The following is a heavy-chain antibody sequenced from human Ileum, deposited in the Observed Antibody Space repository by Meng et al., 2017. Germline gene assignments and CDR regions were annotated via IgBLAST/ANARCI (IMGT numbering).Heavy chain of an antibody. V-gene: IGHV4-4*02. CDR1: GGSISISDW. CDR3: ASARYDN. CDR2: IYHTGGT. J-gene: IGHJ4*02. Sequence: QVQLQESGPGLVKPSGALPLTCAVSGGSISISDWWTWVRQPPGKGLEWIGEIYHTGGTNYNPSLKRRVTISVDKSKNQFSLEVTSVTAADTAVYYCASARYDNWGQGTLVTVSS.